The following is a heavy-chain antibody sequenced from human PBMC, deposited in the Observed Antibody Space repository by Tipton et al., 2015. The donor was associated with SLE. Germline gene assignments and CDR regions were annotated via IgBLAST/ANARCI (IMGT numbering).Heavy chain of an antibody. Sequence: SLRLSCAASGFTFSSYAMAWVRQAPGKGLEWVSSVTSGGSTHYADSVKGRFTISRDNSKNTLYLQMNSLRGDDTAVYYCARAPDWHYFDYWGQGTVVTVSS. CDR1: GFTFSSYA. CDR2: VTSGGST. D-gene: IGHD2-21*01. V-gene: IGHV3-23*01. J-gene: IGHJ4*02. CDR3: ARAPDWHYFDY.